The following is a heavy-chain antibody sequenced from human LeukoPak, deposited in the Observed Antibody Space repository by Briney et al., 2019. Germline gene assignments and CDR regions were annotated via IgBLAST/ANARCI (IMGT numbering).Heavy chain of an antibody. V-gene: IGHV3-74*01. J-gene: IGHJ4*02. CDR2: IKPDGSST. D-gene: IGHD3-9*01. CDR3: AKEYYDILTGYFLDY. CDR1: GFAFSTYW. Sequence: PGGSLRLSCAASGFAFSTYWMYWVRQAPGKGLVWVSRIKPDGSSTSYADSVKGRFTISRDNAKNTLYLQMNSLRAEDTAVYYCAKEYYDILTGYFLDYWGQGTLVTVSS.